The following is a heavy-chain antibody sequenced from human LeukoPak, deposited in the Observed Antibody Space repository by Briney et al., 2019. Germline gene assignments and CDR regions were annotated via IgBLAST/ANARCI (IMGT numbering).Heavy chain of an antibody. D-gene: IGHD3-9*01. CDR1: GFTFSSYA. CDR2: ISYDGSNK. CDR3: ARVGLRYFDWLLPTNFDY. Sequence: GGSLGLSCAASGFTFSSYATHWVRQAPGKGLEWVAVISYDGSNKYYADSVKGRFTISRDNSKNTLYLQMNSLRAEDTAVYYCARVGLRYFDWLLPTNFDYWGQGTLVTVSS. V-gene: IGHV3-30*04. J-gene: IGHJ4*02.